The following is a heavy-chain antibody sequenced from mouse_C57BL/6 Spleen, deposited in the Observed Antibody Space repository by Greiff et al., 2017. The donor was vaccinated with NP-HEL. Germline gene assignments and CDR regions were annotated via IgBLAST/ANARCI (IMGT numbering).Heavy chain of an antibody. CDR2: IYPRSGNT. Sequence: VQLQQSGAELARPGASVKLSCKASGYTFTSYGISWVKQRTGQGLEWIGEIYPRSGNTYYNEKFKGKATLTADKSSSTAYMELRSLTSEDSAVYFCARGSSGGNYFDYWGQGTTLTVSS. V-gene: IGHV1-81*01. D-gene: IGHD3-2*02. J-gene: IGHJ2*01. CDR1: GYTFTSYG. CDR3: ARGSSGGNYFDY.